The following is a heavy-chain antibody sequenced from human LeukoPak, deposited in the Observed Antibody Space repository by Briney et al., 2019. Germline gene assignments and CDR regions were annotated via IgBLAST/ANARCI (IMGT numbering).Heavy chain of an antibody. CDR1: GCTFTSYG. J-gene: IGHJ5*02. D-gene: IGHD1-26*01. V-gene: IGHV1-18*01. Sequence: GASVKVSCKASGCTFTSYGISWVRQAPGQGLEWMGWISAYNGNTNYAQKLQGRVTMTTDTSTSTAYMELRSLRSDDTAVYYCATAYYDGWFDPWGQGTLVTVSS. CDR3: ATAYYDGWFDP. CDR2: ISAYNGNT.